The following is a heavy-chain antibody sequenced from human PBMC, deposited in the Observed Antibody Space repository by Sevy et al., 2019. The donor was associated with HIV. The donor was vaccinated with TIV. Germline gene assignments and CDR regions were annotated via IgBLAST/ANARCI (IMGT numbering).Heavy chain of an antibody. CDR2: IYPGDSDT. D-gene: IGHD5-18*01. J-gene: IGHJ6*02. Sequence: GESLKISCKGSGYSFTSYWIGWVRQMPGKGLEWMGIIYPGDSDTRYSPSFQGQVPISADKSISTAYLQWSSLRASDNAMYYCARLIVDTAMVTRPTQEYYYYYYGMDVWGQGTTVTVSS. V-gene: IGHV5-51*01. CDR1: GYSFTSYW. CDR3: ARLIVDTAMVTRPTQEYYYYYYGMDV.